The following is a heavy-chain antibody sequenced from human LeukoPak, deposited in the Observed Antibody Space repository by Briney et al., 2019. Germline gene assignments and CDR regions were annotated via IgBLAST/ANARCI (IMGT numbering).Heavy chain of an antibody. V-gene: IGHV4-34*01. Sequence: SETLSLTCAVYGGSFSGYYWSWIRQPPGKGLEWIGEIYHSGSTNYNPSLKSRVTISVDKSKNQFSLKLSSVTAADTAVYYCARNSGAFDIWGQGTMVTVSS. J-gene: IGHJ3*02. CDR3: ARNSGAFDI. CDR1: GGSFSGYY. CDR2: IYHSGST. D-gene: IGHD3-10*01.